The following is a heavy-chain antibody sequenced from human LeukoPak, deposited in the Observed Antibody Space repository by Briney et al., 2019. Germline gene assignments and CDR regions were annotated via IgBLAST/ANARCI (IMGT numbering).Heavy chain of an antibody. CDR1: NGSIGSYY. D-gene: IGHD3-22*01. CDR3: ARRRIYYQFDY. J-gene: IGHJ4*02. V-gene: IGHV4-59*08. CDR2: IYHSGST. Sequence: SETLSLTCTVSNGSIGSYYWTWIRQPPGKGLEWIGYIYHSGSTKYNPSLKSRVTIAVDTSKNQFSLKLTSITAADTAVYYCARRRIYYQFDYWGQGALVTVSS.